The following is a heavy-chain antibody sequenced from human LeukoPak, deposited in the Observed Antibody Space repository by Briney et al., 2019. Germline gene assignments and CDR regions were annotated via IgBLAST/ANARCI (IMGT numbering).Heavy chain of an antibody. CDR2: ISYDGSNK. Sequence: QSGGSLRLSCAASGFTFSSYGMHWVRQAPGKGLERVAVISYDGSNKYYADSVKGRFTISRDNSKNTLYLQMNSLRAEDTAVYYCAKDAGDYGPYIDYWGQGTLVTVSS. CDR1: GFTFSSYG. V-gene: IGHV3-30*18. D-gene: IGHD4-17*01. CDR3: AKDAGDYGPYIDY. J-gene: IGHJ4*02.